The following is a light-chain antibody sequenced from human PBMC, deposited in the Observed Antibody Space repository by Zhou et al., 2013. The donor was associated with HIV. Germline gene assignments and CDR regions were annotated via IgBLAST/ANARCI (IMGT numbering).Light chain of an antibody. V-gene: IGKV1-39*01. J-gene: IGKJ3*01. Sequence: DIQMTQSPSTLSASVGDRVTITCRASQSITSYVNWYQQKPGKAPKLLIYGASSLQSGVPSRFSGGGSGTDFTLTISSLRPEDFATYFCHQSYVTPHTFGPGTKVDVK. CDR1: QSITSY. CDR2: GAS. CDR3: HQSYVTPHT.